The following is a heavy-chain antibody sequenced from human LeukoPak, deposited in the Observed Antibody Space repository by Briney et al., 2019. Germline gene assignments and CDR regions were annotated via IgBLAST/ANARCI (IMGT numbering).Heavy chain of an antibody. Sequence: ASVKVSCKASVYTFTDYFMHWVRQAPGQGLEWMGWINPNTGDTNLAQKFQGRVTLTRDTSINTAYMYLSRLRSDDTSVYYCARVASGTSGWYLYFFDYWGQGTLVTVS. CDR3: ARVASGTSGWYLYFFDY. V-gene: IGHV1-2*02. D-gene: IGHD6-19*01. J-gene: IGHJ4*02. CDR2: INPNTGDT. CDR1: VYTFTDYF.